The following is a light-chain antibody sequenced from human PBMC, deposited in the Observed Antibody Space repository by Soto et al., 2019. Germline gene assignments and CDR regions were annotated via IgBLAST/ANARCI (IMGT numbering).Light chain of an antibody. J-gene: IGLJ1*01. CDR3: QSYDSSLSGAYV. CDR1: SSNIGAGYD. V-gene: IGLV1-40*01. Sequence: QSVLTQPPSVSGAPGQRVTISCTGSSSNIGAGYDVHWYQQLPGTAPRLLIYGNNKRPSGVPDRFSGSKSGPSASLAISGLQAEDEADYYCQSYDSSLSGAYVFGTGTKVTVL. CDR2: GNN.